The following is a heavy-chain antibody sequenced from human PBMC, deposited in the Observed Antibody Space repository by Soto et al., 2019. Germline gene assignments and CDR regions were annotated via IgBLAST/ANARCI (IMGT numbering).Heavy chain of an antibody. CDR1: GFSFSNYA. CDR2: VSGRGRET. Sequence: GGSMILSCVAAGFSFSNYAMNWVSQATGKGLEWVSAVSGRGRETYYADSVKGRFTISRDNSKNTLYLQMNGLRAEDTALYYCARPENHLSWGNGPDYWGQGTLVTVSS. J-gene: IGHJ4*02. V-gene: IGHV3-23*01. CDR3: ARPENHLSWGNGPDY. D-gene: IGHD3-16*01.